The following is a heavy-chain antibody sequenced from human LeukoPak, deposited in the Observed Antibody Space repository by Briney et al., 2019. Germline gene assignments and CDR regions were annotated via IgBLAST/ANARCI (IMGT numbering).Heavy chain of an antibody. CDR3: TTGFISSRWSSYWYFDL. J-gene: IGHJ2*01. Sequence: PGGSLRLSCAASGFTFSSYSMNWVRQAPGKGLEWVGRIKSKTDGGTTDYAAPVKGRFTISRDDSKNTLYLQMNSLKTEDTAVYYCTTGFISSRWSSYWYFDLWGRGTLVTVSS. CDR1: GFTFSSYS. V-gene: IGHV3-15*01. D-gene: IGHD6-13*01. CDR2: IKSKTDGGTT.